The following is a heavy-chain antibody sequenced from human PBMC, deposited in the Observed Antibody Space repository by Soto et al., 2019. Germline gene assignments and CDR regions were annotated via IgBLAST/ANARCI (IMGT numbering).Heavy chain of an antibody. D-gene: IGHD6-13*01. V-gene: IGHV4-30-2*02. CDR3: AHRQGWSSRLDY. J-gene: IGHJ4*02. CDR2: IYHSGST. Sequence: PSETLSLTCAVSGGSISSGGYSWSWIRQPPGKGLEWIGYIYHSGSTYYNPSLKSRLTITKDTSKNQVVLTMTNMDPVDTATYYCAHRQGWSSRLDYWGQGTLVTVSS. CDR1: GGSISSGGYS.